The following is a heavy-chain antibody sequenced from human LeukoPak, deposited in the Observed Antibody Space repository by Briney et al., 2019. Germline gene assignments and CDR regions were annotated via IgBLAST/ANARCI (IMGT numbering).Heavy chain of an antibody. CDR1: GGTLSSYA. CDR2: IIPIFGTA. D-gene: IGHD3-10*01. CDR3: ARGFRITMVRGVINGYMDV. J-gene: IGHJ6*03. Sequence: SVKVSCKASGGTLSSYAISWVRQAPGQGLEWMGGIIPIFGTANYAQKFQGRVTITADESTSTAYMELSSLRSEDTAVYYCARGFRITMVRGVINGYMDVWGKGTTVTISS. V-gene: IGHV1-69*13.